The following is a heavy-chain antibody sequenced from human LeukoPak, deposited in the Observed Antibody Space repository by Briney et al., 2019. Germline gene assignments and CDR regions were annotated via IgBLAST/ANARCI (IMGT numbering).Heavy chain of an antibody. CDR2: IYHSEST. J-gene: IGHJ4*02. V-gene: IGHV4-38-2*02. Sequence: PSETLSLTCTVSGYSISSGYYWGWIRQPPGKGLEWIGSIYHSESTYYNASLKSQVSISIDTSKNQFSLRLTSVTAADTAVYYCARQTGSGLFILPGGQGTLVTVSS. D-gene: IGHD3/OR15-3a*01. CDR3: ARQTGSGLFILP. CDR1: GYSISSGYY.